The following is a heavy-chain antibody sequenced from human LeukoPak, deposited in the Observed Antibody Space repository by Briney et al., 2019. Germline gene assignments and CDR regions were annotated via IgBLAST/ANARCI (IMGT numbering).Heavy chain of an antibody. J-gene: IGHJ6*03. CDR1: GYMFTIYG. CDR2: ISVHNGNT. CDR3: ARARNPLDCYYYMDV. Sequence: PRASVKVSCKASGYMFTIYGISWVRQAPGQGVEWMGWISVHNGNTKYAQKFQGRVTMTTDTSTSTAYMELRSLRSDDTAVYYCARARNPLDCYYYMDVWGKGTRSPSP. V-gene: IGHV1-18*01.